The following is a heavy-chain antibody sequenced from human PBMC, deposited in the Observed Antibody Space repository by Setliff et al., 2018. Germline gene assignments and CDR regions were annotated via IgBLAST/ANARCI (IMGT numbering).Heavy chain of an antibody. Sequence: GGSLRLSCAASRFTFSSYAMTWVRQAPGKGLEWVSVISDSGGSTYYADSVKGRFTISRDNSKNTLYLHMNSLRAEDTAVYYCAKGYYYYYYYGMDVWGQGTTVTVSS. CDR2: ISDSGGST. J-gene: IGHJ6*02. V-gene: IGHV3-23*01. D-gene: IGHD3-10*01. CDR3: AKGYYYYYYYGMDV. CDR1: RFTFSSYA.